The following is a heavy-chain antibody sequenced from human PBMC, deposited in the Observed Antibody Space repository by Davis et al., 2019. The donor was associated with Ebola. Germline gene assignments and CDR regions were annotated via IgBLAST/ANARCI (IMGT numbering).Heavy chain of an antibody. J-gene: IGHJ6*04. CDR3: GRGGDDFWSGYSPGYYYYGMDV. CDR1: GYTFTSYY. CDR2: INPSGGST. V-gene: IGHV1-46*01. D-gene: IGHD3-3*01. Sequence: AASVKVSCKASGYTFTSYYMHWVRQAPGQGLEWMGIINPSGGSTSYAQKFQGRVTMTRDTSTSTVYMELSSLRSEDTAVYYCGRGGDDFWSGYSPGYYYYGMDVWGKGTTVTVSS.